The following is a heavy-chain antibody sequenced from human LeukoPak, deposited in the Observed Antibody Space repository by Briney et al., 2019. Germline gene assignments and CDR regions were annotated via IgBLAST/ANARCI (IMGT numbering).Heavy chain of an antibody. Sequence: YWSXXVRRLPGKXLEXXXXXYPGDSDTRYSPSFQGHVTISADKSISTAYLQWSSLKASDTAMYYCARMDTAMVYNWFDPWGQGTLVTVSS. CDR3: ARMDTAMVYNWFDP. CDR1: YW. J-gene: IGHJ5*02. CDR2: XYPGDSDT. V-gene: IGHV5-51*01. D-gene: IGHD5-18*01.